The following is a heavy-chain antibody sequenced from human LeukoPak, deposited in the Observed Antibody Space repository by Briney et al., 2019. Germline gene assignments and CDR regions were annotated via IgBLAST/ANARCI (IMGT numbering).Heavy chain of an antibody. D-gene: IGHD6-13*01. V-gene: IGHV1-18*01. Sequence: ASVKVSCKASGYTFTSYGISWVRQATGQGLEWMGWISAYNGNTNYAQKLQGRVTMTTDTSTSTAYMQLRSLRSDDTAVYYCARGVNPSFIAEAGDDAFDIWGQGTMVNVSS. CDR2: ISAYNGNT. J-gene: IGHJ3*02. CDR3: ARGVNPSFIAEAGDDAFDI. CDR1: GYTFTSYG.